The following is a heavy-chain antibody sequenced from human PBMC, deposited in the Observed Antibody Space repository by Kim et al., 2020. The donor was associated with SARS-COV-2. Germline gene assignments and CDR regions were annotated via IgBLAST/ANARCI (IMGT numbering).Heavy chain of an antibody. D-gene: IGHD2-15*01. CDR2: ILYDGSSE. CDR1: GFTFSSFT. CDR3: TRDIGGPSGGSFDI. V-gene: IGHV3-30*04. J-gene: IGHJ3*02. Sequence: GGSLRLSCAASGFTFSSFTMHWVRQAPGKGLEWVSLILYDGSSEYYADSVKGRFTISRDNYKNTMDLQVSSLRPEDTAVYYCTRDIGGPSGGSFDIWGQGTMVTVSS.